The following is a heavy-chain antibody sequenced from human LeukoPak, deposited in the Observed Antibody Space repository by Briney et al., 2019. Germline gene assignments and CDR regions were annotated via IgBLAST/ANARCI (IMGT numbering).Heavy chain of an antibody. CDR2: INSDGSST. J-gene: IGHJ4*02. D-gene: IGHD1-26*01. V-gene: IGHV3-74*01. CDR3: ARALGWEKDLGY. CDR1: GFTFSSYW. Sequence: GGSLRLSCAASGFTFSSYWMHWVRQAPGKGLVWVSRINSDGSSTSYADSVKGRFTISRDNAKNSLYLQMNSLRAEDTAVYYCARALGWEKDLGYWGQGTLVTVSS.